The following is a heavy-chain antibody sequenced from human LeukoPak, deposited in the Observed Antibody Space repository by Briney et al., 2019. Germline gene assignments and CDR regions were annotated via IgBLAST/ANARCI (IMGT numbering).Heavy chain of an antibody. CDR1: GGSFSGYY. J-gene: IGHJ3*02. CDR2: INHSGST. D-gene: IGHD3-10*01. Sequence: SETLSLTCAVYGGSFSGYYWSWIRQPPGKGLEWIGEINHSGSTNYDPSLKSRVTISVDTSKNQFSLKLSSLTAADTAVYYCARAGSSIIYRGAFDIWGQGTMVTVSS. CDR3: ARAGSSIIYRGAFDI. V-gene: IGHV4-34*01.